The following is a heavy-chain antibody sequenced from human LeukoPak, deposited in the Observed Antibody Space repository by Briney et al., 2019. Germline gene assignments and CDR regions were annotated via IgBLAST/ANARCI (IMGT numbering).Heavy chain of an antibody. CDR2: LSGSGVST. Sequence: GGSLRLSCAASGFIISSYGMSWVRQAPGKGLEWVSGLSGSGVSTYYPDSVKGRFTISRDSSSNTLFLQISGLRAEDTAVYYCAKVGTWGCYFDLWGRGTLVTVSS. D-gene: IGHD2-21*02. J-gene: IGHJ2*01. CDR3: AKVGTWGCYFDL. CDR1: GFIISSYG. V-gene: IGHV3-23*01.